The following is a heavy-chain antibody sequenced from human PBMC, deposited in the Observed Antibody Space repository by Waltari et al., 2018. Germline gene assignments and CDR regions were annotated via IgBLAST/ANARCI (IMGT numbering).Heavy chain of an antibody. CDR3: ARQAYCGGDCFIDY. J-gene: IGHJ4*02. D-gene: IGHD2-21*02. CDR2: IYHSGST. Sequence: QVQLQESGPGLVKPSETLSLTCAVSGYSISSGYYWGWIRQPPGKGLEWIGSIYHSGSTYYNPSLESRVTISVDTSKNQFSLKLSSVTAADTAVYYCARQAYCGGDCFIDYWGQGTLVTVSS. CDR1: GYSISSGYY. V-gene: IGHV4-38-2*01.